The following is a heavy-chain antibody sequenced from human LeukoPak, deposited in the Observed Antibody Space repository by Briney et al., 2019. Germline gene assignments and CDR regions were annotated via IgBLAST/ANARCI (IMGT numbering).Heavy chain of an antibody. CDR3: ATDPDFWSGFDY. Sequence: GGSLRLSCAASGFTFSSYSMNWVRQAPGKGLEWVANIKQDGSEKYYVDSVKGRFTISRDNAKNSLYLQMNSLRAEDTAVYYCATDPDFWSGFDYWGQGTLVTVSS. CDR1: GFTFSSYS. D-gene: IGHD3-3*01. CDR2: IKQDGSEK. J-gene: IGHJ4*02. V-gene: IGHV3-7*01.